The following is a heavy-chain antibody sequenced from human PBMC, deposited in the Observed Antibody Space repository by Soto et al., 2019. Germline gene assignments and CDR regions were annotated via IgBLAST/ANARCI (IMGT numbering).Heavy chain of an antibody. CDR2: IYYSGDT. D-gene: IGHD3-22*01. V-gene: IGHV4-30-4*08. Sequence: SETLSLTCTVSGGSIISGDYYWSWIRQPPGKGLEWIGYIYYSGDTSYNPSLKSRVTISIDTSKNQFSLHLTSVTAADTAMYYCTRHLPYHYDSRGFFSYWGQGTLVPVSS. J-gene: IGHJ4*02. CDR1: GGSIISGDYY. CDR3: TRHLPYHYDSRGFFSY.